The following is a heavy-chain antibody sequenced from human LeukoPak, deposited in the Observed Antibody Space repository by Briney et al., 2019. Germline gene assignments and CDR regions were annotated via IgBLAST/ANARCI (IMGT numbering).Heavy chain of an antibody. J-gene: IGHJ6*04. D-gene: IGHD3-10*02. V-gene: IGHV3-74*01. CDR1: GFTFSNYW. CDR3: AELGITMIGGV. CDR2: INIEGSGT. Sequence: GGSLRLSCAASGFTFSNYWMHWVRQAPGKGLVWVSRINIEGSGTTYADSVKGRFTISRDNAKNTLYLQMNSLRAEDTAVYYCAELGITMIGGVWGKGTTVTISS.